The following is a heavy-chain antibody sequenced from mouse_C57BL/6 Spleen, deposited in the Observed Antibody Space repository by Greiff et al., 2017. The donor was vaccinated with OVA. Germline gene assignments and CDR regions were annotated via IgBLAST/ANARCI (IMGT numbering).Heavy chain of an antibody. CDR3: ARGGYYGSSPYAMDY. CDR1: GYTFNDYY. CDR2: INPYNGGT. D-gene: IGHD1-1*01. V-gene: IGHV1-19*01. Sequence: VHVKQSGPVLVKPGASVKMSCKASGYTFNDYYMNWVKQSHGKSLEWIGVINPYNGGTSYNQKFKGKATLTVDKSSSTAYMELNSLTSEDAAVYYCARGGYYGSSPYAMDYWGQGTSVTVSS. J-gene: IGHJ4*01.